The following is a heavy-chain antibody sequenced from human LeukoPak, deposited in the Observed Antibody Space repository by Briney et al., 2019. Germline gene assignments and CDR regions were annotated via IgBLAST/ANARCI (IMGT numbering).Heavy chain of an antibody. CDR3: ARGRSYYYFDY. J-gene: IGHJ4*02. CDR1: GGSISGDY. D-gene: IGHD1-26*01. Sequence: PSETLSLTCTVSGGSISGDYWSWLRQPPGKGLEWIGYIYYSGSTNYKPSLKSRVTISVDTSKNQFSLKLSSVTAADTAVYYCARGRSYYYFDYWGQGTLVTVSS. CDR2: IYYSGST. V-gene: IGHV4-59*12.